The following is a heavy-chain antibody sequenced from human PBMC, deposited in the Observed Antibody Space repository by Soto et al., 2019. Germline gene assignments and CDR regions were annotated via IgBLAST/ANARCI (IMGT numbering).Heavy chain of an antibody. J-gene: IGHJ4*02. CDR3: AKWVIPVYYFDY. CDR1: GFTFSSYA. D-gene: IGHD2-21*01. V-gene: IGHV3-23*01. Sequence: GGSLRLSCAASGFTFSSYAMSWVRQAPGKGLEWVSAISGGGTTTYYANSVKGRFTISRDNSRNTLFLQMNSLRAEDTAVYYCAKWVIPVYYFDYWGQGTLVTVSS. CDR2: ISGGGTTT.